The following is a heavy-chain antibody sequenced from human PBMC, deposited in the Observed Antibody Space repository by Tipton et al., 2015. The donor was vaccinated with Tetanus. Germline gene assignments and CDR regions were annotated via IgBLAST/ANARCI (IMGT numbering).Heavy chain of an antibody. D-gene: IGHD3-9*01. Sequence: TLSLTCTVSGGSISSSSYYWGWIRQSPGKGLEWIGNIYHRGNTYYNPSLKSRVAISVDTSKNQPSLNLRSVTAGDTATYYSVGGDGSGYRFDYWGQGALVTVSS. CDR1: GGSISSSSYY. J-gene: IGHJ4*02. CDR3: VGGDGSGYRFDY. V-gene: IGHV4-39*01. CDR2: IYHRGNT.